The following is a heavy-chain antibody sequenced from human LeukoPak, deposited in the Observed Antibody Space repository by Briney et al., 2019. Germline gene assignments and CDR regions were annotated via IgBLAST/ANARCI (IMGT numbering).Heavy chain of an antibody. J-gene: IGHJ3*02. CDR1: RFTFSSYE. CDR3: AREAAADVFDI. D-gene: IGHD6-13*01. Sequence: PGGSLRLSCAASRFTFSSYEMNWVRQPPGKGLEWVSYVSSSGSTISYADSVKGRFTISRDNAKNSLYLQMNSLRADDTAVYYCAREAAADVFDIWGQGTMVTVSS. V-gene: IGHV3-48*03. CDR2: VSSSGSTI.